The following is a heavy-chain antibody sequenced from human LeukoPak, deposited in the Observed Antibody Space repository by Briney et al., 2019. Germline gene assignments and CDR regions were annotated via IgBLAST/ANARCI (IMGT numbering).Heavy chain of an antibody. CDR1: GFTFSSYG. J-gene: IGHJ4*02. CDR2: IYSGGST. CDR3: ASRSYYYDSSLLWG. Sequence: GSLRLSCAASGFTFSSYGMHWVRQAPGKGLEWVSVIYSGGSTYYADSVKGRFTISRDNSKNTLYLQMNSLRAEDTAVYYCASRSYYYDSSLLWGWGQGTLVTVSS. V-gene: IGHV3-NL1*01. D-gene: IGHD3-22*01.